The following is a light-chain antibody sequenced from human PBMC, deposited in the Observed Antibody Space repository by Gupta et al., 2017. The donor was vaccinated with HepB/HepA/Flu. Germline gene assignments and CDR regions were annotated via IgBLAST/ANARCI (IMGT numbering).Light chain of an antibody. CDR2: DAS. V-gene: IGKV3-11*01. Sequence: IVLTQSPPPLSLSPGERATLSCRASHSVSSYLAWYQQKPGQAPRILIYDASNRATGIPAWFSGSRSATDFTLPISSLVPADFAVYYCQQRTNWPPSITFGQGTRLEIK. CDR1: HSVSSY. CDR3: QQRTNWPPSIT. J-gene: IGKJ5*01.